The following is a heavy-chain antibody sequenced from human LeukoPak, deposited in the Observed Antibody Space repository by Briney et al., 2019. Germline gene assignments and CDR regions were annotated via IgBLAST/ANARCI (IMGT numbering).Heavy chain of an antibody. CDR3: ARGTYDILTGYQNWFDP. J-gene: IGHJ5*02. V-gene: IGHV4-34*01. CDR1: GGSFSGYY. D-gene: IGHD3-9*01. Sequence: TSETLSLTCAVYGGSFSGYYWSWIRQPPGKGLEWIGEINHSGSTNYNPSLKSRVTISVDTSKNQFSLKLSSVTAAGTAVYYCARGTYDILTGYQNWFDPWGQGTLVTVSS. CDR2: INHSGST.